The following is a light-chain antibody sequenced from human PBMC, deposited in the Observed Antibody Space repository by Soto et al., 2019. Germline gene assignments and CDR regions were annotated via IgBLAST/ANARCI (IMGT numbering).Light chain of an antibody. CDR2: DIS. Sequence: ERVMTQSPATLSVSPGERATLSCRASQTVSRNLAWYQQRPGQAPRPLIYDISNRAAGVPARFSGSGSETEFTLTIRSLQSEDFAVYFCQQYNNWPSFGQATRLDI. V-gene: IGKV3-15*01. J-gene: IGKJ5*01. CDR1: QTVSRN. CDR3: QQYNNWPS.